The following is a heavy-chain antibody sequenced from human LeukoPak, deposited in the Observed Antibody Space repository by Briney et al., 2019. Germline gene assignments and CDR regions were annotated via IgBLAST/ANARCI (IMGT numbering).Heavy chain of an antibody. V-gene: IGHV1-46*01. CDR3: ARDAEHIVVVPAAIFYYYYMDV. D-gene: IGHD2-2*01. CDR2: INPSGGST. CDR1: GYTFTSYY. J-gene: IGHJ6*03. Sequence: ASVKVSCRASGYTFTSYYMHWVRQAPGQGLEWMGIINPSGGSTSYAQKFQGRVTMTRDMSTSTVYMELSSLRSEDTAVYYCARDAEHIVVVPAAIFYYYYMDVWGKGTTVTVSS.